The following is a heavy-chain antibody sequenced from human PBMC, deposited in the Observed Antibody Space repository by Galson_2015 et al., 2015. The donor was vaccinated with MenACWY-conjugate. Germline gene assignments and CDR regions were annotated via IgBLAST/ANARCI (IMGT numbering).Heavy chain of an antibody. Sequence: SVKVSCKASGGTFSSYGISWVQQAPGQGLEWMGAIIPIFGAANYAQRFQGRVTMTADESTTTAYMELSSLRSEDTAVYYCARDGHSSTWNQYNWFDPWGQGTLATVSS. V-gene: IGHV1-69*13. CDR2: IIPIFGAA. J-gene: IGHJ5*02. D-gene: IGHD6-13*01. CDR1: GGTFSSYG. CDR3: ARDGHSSTWNQYNWFDP.